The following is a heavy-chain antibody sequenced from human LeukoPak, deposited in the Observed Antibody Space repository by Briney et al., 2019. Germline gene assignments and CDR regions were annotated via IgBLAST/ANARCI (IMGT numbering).Heavy chain of an antibody. J-gene: IGHJ4*02. CDR1: GFTFTRYK. V-gene: IGHV3-48*04. D-gene: IGHD6-6*01. CDR2: INSSISTI. Sequence: GSLRLSCAASGFTFTRYKMNWVRQGPGERHERVSYINSSISTINYAHTVKGRFTISRDNAKNSLYLKMNSLRAEDTPVYNCARDSRPNSNSSRKDFDYWGQGTLVTVSS. CDR3: ARDSRPNSNSSRKDFDY.